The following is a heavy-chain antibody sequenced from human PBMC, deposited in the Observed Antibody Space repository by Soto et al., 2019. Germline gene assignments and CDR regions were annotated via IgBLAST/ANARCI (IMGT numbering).Heavy chain of an antibody. CDR2: ISAYNGNT. CDR1: GYTFTSYG. V-gene: IGHV1-18*01. Sequence: GASVKVSCKASGYTFTSYGISWVRQAPGQGLEWMGWISAYNGNTNYAQKLQGRVTMTTDTSTSTAYMELRSLRSDDTAVYYCARVSHTMVRGYNWFDPWGQGTLVTVSS. D-gene: IGHD3-10*01. CDR3: ARVSHTMVRGYNWFDP. J-gene: IGHJ5*02.